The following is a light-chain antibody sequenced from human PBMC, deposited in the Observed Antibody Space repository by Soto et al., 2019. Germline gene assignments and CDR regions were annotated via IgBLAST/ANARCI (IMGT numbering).Light chain of an antibody. CDR1: QEISNY. V-gene: IGKV1-33*01. CDR2: DAS. J-gene: IGKJ3*01. CDR3: KKYDNPL. Sequence: DIQMTQSPSSLSASVGDRVTITCQASQEISNYLNWYQQKPGKAPKLLIYDASNLETGVPSRFSGSGSGTDFTFTISSLQPEDIATYYCKKYDNPLFGPGTKVDIK.